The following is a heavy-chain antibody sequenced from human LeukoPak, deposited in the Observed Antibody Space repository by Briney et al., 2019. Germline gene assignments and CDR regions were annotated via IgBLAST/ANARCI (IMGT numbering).Heavy chain of an antibody. V-gene: IGHV1-18*01. Sequence: GASVKVSCKASGYTFTSYGISWLRQAPGQGLEWMGWISAYNGNTNYAQKLQGRVTMTTDTSTSTAYMELRSLRSDDTAVYYCARDTNNWNDAEFDYWGQGTLVTVSS. D-gene: IGHD1-1*01. CDR3: ARDTNNWNDAEFDY. J-gene: IGHJ4*02. CDR2: ISAYNGNT. CDR1: GYTFTSYG.